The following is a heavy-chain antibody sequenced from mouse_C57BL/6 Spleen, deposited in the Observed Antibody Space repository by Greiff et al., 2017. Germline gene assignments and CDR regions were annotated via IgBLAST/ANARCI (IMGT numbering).Heavy chain of an antibody. J-gene: IGHJ3*01. CDR2: IDPSDSYT. CDR3: ASAYYSNYGFAY. V-gene: IGHV1-69*01. CDR1: GYTFTSYG. Sequence: QVQLQQPGAELVMPGAPVKLSCKASGYTFTSYGMHWVKQRPGQGLEWIGEIDPSDSYTNYNKKFKGKSTLTVDKSSSTAYMQLSSLTSEDSAVYYCASAYYSNYGFAYWGQGTLVTVSA. D-gene: IGHD2-5*01.